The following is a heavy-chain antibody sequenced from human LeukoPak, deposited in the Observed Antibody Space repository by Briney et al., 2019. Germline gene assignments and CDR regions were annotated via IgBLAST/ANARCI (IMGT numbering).Heavy chain of an antibody. CDR3: AGLPRAYYYDSSGYPNDY. D-gene: IGHD3-22*01. V-gene: IGHV3-21*01. CDR1: GFTFSSYS. J-gene: IGHJ4*02. Sequence: GGSLRLSCAASGFTFSSYSMNWVRQAPGKGLEWVSSISSSSSYIYYADSVKGRFTISRDNAKNSLYLQMNSLRAEDTAVYYCAGLPRAYYYDSSGYPNDYWGQGTLVTVSS. CDR2: ISSSSSYI.